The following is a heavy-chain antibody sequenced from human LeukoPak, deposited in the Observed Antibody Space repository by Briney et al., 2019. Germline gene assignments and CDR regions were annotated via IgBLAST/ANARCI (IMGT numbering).Heavy chain of an antibody. V-gene: IGHV3-7*01. J-gene: IGHJ4*02. CDR2: IKQDGSEK. CDR1: GFTFSSYW. D-gene: IGHD5-24*01. Sequence: PGGSLRLSCAASGFTFSSYWMSWVRQGPGKGLEWVANIKQDGSEKYYVDSVKGRFTISRDNAKNSLYLQMTSLRAEDTAVYYCARDLVPTAMATMNFYDYWGQGTLVTVSS. CDR3: ARDLVPTAMATMNFYDY.